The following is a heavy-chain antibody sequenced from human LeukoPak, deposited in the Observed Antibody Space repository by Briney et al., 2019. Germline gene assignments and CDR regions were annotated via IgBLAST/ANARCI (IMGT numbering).Heavy chain of an antibody. CDR2: INPNSDGT. Sequence: GASVKVSCKASGYTFTRYYMHWVRQAPAQGLDLMGWINPNSDGTNYAQKYHGRVSLTSDTSNGTAYMDLQMMRCDDTAVYYCARDKSMVRGVNYYYMDVWGKGTTVTVSS. CDR3: ARDKSMVRGVNYYYMDV. CDR1: GYTFTRYY. V-gene: IGHV1-2*02. J-gene: IGHJ6*03. D-gene: IGHD3-10*01.